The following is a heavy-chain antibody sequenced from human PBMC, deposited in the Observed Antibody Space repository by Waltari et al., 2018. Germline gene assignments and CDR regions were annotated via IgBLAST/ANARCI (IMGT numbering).Heavy chain of an antibody. CDR3: ARGRHIAAAGRRYYYYYYMDV. CDR1: GGSFSGYY. CDR2: INHSGST. V-gene: IGHV4-34*01. D-gene: IGHD6-13*01. Sequence: QVQLQQWGAGLLKPSETLSLTCAVYGGSFSGYYWSWIRQPPGKGLGWIGEINHSGSTNYNPSLKSRVTISVDTSKNQFSLKLSSVTAADTAVYYCARGRHIAAAGRRYYYYYYMDVWGKGTTVTVSS. J-gene: IGHJ6*03.